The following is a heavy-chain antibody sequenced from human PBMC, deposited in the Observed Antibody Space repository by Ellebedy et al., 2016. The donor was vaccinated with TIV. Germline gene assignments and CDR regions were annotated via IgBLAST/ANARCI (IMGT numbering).Heavy chain of an antibody. J-gene: IGHJ4*02. CDR1: GFTFSSFP. Sequence: PGGSLRLSCAASGFTFSSFPMHWVRQAPGKGLEFVSSISSNGYSTYYANSVKGRFIISRDNSKNTVYLQMGSLRAEDMAVYYCARDHNGGSLGVAEEYWGQGTPVIVSS. D-gene: IGHD3-16*01. CDR3: ARDHNGGSLGVAEEY. CDR2: ISSNGYST. V-gene: IGHV3-64*01.